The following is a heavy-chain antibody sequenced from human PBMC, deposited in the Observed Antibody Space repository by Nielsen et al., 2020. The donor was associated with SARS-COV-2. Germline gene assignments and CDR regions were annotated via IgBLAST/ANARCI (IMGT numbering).Heavy chain of an antibody. CDR3: ARSEYGDQLHYGMDV. J-gene: IGHJ6*02. Sequence: GESLKISCAASGFTFSSYGMHWVRQAPGKGLEWVAVISYDGSNKYYADSVKGRFTISRDNSKNTLYLQMNSLRAEDTAVYYCARSEYGDQLHYGMDVWGQGTTVTVSS. D-gene: IGHD2-2*01. V-gene: IGHV3-30*03. CDR2: ISYDGSNK. CDR1: GFTFSSYG.